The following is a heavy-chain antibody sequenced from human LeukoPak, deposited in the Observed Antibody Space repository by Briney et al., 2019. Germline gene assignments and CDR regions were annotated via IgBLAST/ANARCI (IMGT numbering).Heavy chain of an antibody. J-gene: IGHJ6*02. D-gene: IGHD4-17*01. V-gene: IGHV4-61*05. CDR1: CGTISSSSYY. CDR3: AVGDYGDPSSGV. Sequence: SETLSLTGTVSCGTISSSSYYWGWIRQPPGKGLEWIGYIYYSGSTNYNPSLKSRVTISVDTSKNQFSLKLSSVTAADTAVYSCAVGDYGDPSSGVWGQGTTVTVSS. CDR2: IYYSGST.